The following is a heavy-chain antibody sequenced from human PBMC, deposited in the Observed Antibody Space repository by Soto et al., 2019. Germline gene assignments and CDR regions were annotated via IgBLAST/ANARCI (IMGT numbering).Heavy chain of an antibody. CDR3: AKGPHSNVGWLYYFDS. V-gene: IGHV3-48*02. Sequence: GGSLRLSCVASGFSLANYPMNWVRQTPGKGLEWISYSSPRGDTIYYADSVEGRFTISRDNARNSLSLHMSSLRNEDSAISYCAKGPHSNVGWLYYFDSWGQGVPVTVSS. D-gene: IGHD6-19*01. J-gene: IGHJ4*02. CDR2: SSPRGDTI. CDR1: GFSLANYP.